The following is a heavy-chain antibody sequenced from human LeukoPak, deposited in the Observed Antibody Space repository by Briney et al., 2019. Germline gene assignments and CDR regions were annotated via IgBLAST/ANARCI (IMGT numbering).Heavy chain of an antibody. CDR2: INHSGST. D-gene: IGHD3-10*01. CDR3: ARLGYYGSGSYSRRTMRNNWFDP. V-gene: IGHV4-34*01. J-gene: IGHJ5*02. CDR1: GGSFSGYY. Sequence: SETLSLTCAVYGGSFSGYYWSWIRQPPEKGLEWIGEINHSGSTNYNPSLKSRVTISVDTSKNQFSLKLSSVTAADTAVYYCARLGYYGSGSYSRRTMRNNWFDPWGQGTLVTVSS.